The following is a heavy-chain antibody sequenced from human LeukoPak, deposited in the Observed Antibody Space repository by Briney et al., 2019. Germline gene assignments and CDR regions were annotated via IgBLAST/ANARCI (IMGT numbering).Heavy chain of an antibody. Sequence: NAGGSLRLSCVASGFTFSDYYMSWIRQAPGKGLEWVSYISSSGSTIYYADSVKGRFTISRDNAKNSLYLQMNSLRVEDTAVYYCAKFEGAETSNYCFDHWGQGTLVTVSS. CDR2: ISSSGSTI. CDR1: GFTFSDYY. CDR3: AKFEGAETSNYCFDH. V-gene: IGHV3-11*01. D-gene: IGHD3-16*01. J-gene: IGHJ4*02.